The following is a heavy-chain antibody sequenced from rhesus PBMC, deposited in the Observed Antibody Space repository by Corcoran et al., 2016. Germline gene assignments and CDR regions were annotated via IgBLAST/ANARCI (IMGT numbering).Heavy chain of an antibody. D-gene: IGHD5-30*01. V-gene: IGHV3-201*01. Sequence: EVQLVESGGGVVQPGGSLSLSCAAYGFTFADYALHWVLHAPGNGLVWVSGIIGSGGSTYYADSVKGRFTISRDNAKNSLYLQMGSLRAEDTALYYCARIGYSGYSYVDYWGQGVLVTVSS. CDR2: IIGSGGST. J-gene: IGHJ4*01. CDR1: GFTFADYA. CDR3: ARIGYSGYSYVDY.